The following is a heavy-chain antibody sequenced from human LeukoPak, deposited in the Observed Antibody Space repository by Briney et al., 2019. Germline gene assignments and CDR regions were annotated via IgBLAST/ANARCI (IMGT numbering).Heavy chain of an antibody. V-gene: IGHV4-4*07. CDR1: GGSISSYY. CDR3: ARSKLLTYYDILTGYYYLDY. J-gene: IGHJ4*02. Sequence: SETLSLTCTVSGGSISSYYWSWIRQPAGKGLEWIGRIYTSGSTNYNPPLKSRVTMSVDTSKNQFSLKLSSVTAADTAVYYCARSKLLTYYDILTGYYYLDYWGQGTLVTVSS. CDR2: IYTSGST. D-gene: IGHD3-9*01.